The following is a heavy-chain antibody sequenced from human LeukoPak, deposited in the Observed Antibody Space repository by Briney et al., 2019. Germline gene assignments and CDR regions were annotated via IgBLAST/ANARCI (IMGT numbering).Heavy chain of an antibody. V-gene: IGHV3-30*18. CDR2: IPYDGCTD. CDR3: AKDYRRDGYNYYLDY. CDR1: GFPFSNYG. D-gene: IGHD5-24*01. Sequence: GGSLRLSCAASGFPFSNYGIHWVRQAPRKGLHGVAGIPYDGCTDQYSDAVRDRSTLSRDNSKNTLYLQMDSLRPHDTAVYFCAKDYRRDGYNYYLDYWGQGTLVTLSS. J-gene: IGHJ4*02.